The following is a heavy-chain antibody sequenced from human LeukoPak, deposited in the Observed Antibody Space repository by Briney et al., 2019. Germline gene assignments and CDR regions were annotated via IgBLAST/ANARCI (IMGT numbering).Heavy chain of an antibody. CDR1: GGSFSGYY. Sequence: PSETLSLTCAVYGGSFSGYYWSWIRQPPGKGLEWIGEINNSGSTNYNPSPKSRVTISVDTSKTQYSLKLSSVTAADTAVYYCARGLYYYGSGSYNDYWGQGTLVTVSS. J-gene: IGHJ4*02. CDR3: ARGLYYYGSGSYNDY. D-gene: IGHD3-10*01. V-gene: IGHV4-34*01. CDR2: INNSGST.